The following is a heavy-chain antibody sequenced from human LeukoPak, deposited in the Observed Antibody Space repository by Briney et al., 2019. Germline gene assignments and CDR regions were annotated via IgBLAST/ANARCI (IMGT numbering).Heavy chain of an antibody. D-gene: IGHD2-15*01. V-gene: IGHV1-8*03. Sequence: ASVKVSCKASGYTFTSYDINWVRQATGQGLEWMGWMNPNSGNTGYAQKFQGRVTITRNTSISTAYMELSSLRSEDTAVYYCASTYRYCSGGSCYSDNNFDYWGQGTLVTVSS. CDR3: ASTYRYCSGGSCYSDNNFDY. CDR2: MNPNSGNT. J-gene: IGHJ4*02. CDR1: GYTFTSYD.